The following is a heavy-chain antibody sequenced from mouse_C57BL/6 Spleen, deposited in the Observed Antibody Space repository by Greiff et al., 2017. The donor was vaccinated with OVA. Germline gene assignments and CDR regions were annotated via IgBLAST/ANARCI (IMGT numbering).Heavy chain of an antibody. CDR2: INPNNGGT. V-gene: IGHV1-26*01. J-gene: IGHJ4*01. CDR1: GYTFTDYY. CDR3: ARNPLNWDWYAMDY. Sequence: EVQLQQSGPELVKPGASVKISCKASGYTFTDYYMNWVKQSHGKSLEWIGDINPNNGGTSYNQKFKGKATLTVDKSSSTAYMELRSLTSEDSAVYYCARNPLNWDWYAMDYWGQGTSVTVSS. D-gene: IGHD4-1*02.